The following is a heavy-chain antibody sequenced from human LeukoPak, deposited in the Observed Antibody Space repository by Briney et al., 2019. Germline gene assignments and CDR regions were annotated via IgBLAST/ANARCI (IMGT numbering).Heavy chain of an antibody. J-gene: IGHJ4*02. D-gene: IGHD6-6*01. Sequence: SETLSLTCTVSGGSVSSGGYYWSWIRQHPGKGLEWIGYIYYSGSTYYNPSLKSRVTISVDTSKNQFSLKLSSVTAADTAVYYCAKVVQAPRRGSSSHIDYWDQGTLVNVSS. CDR2: IYYSGST. CDR1: GGSVSSGGYY. V-gene: IGHV4-31*03. CDR3: AKVVQAPRRGSSSHIDY.